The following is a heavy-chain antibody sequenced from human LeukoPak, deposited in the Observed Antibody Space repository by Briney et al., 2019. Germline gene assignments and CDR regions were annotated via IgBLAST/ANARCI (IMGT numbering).Heavy chain of an antibody. CDR2: LHPTGSN. CDR1: GVSISSGNYY. J-gene: IGHJ4*02. V-gene: IGHV4-31*03. Sequence: TSETLSLTCTVSGVSISSGNYYWTWIRQHPGKGLEWIGCLHPTGSNHYNPSLKGRLSISVGTSKNQFSLRLNSVTAADTAVYYCVKDRGDYGGDPGYFDYWGQGTHVTVSS. D-gene: IGHD4-23*01. CDR3: VKDRGDYGGDPGYFDY.